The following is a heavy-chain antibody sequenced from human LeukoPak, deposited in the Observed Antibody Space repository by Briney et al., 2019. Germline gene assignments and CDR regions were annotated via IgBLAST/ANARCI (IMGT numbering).Heavy chain of an antibody. J-gene: IGHJ4*02. V-gene: IGHV4-59*01. CDR1: GGSISSYY. Sequence: SETLSLTCTVSGGSISSYYWSWIRQPPGKGLEWIGYIYYSGSTDYNPSLKSRVTISVDTSRNQFSLRLSSVTAADTAVYYCARVTGYMTEDFFDYWGQGALVTVSS. D-gene: IGHD6-13*01. CDR3: ARVTGYMTEDFFDY. CDR2: IYYSGST.